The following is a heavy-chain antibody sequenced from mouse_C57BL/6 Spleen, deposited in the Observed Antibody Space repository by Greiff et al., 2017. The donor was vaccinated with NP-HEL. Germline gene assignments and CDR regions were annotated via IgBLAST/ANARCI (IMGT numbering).Heavy chain of an antibody. CDR3: ARGGRSYVAWFAY. D-gene: IGHD1-1*01. CDR1: GYTFTSYW. V-gene: IGHV1-61*01. Sequence: QVQLQQPGAELVRPGSSVKLSCKASGYTFTSYWMDWVKQRPGQGLEWIGNIYPSDSETHYNQKFKDKAKLTVDKSSSTAYMQLSSLTSEDSAVYYCARGGRSYVAWFAYWGQGTLVTVSA. J-gene: IGHJ3*01. CDR2: IYPSDSET.